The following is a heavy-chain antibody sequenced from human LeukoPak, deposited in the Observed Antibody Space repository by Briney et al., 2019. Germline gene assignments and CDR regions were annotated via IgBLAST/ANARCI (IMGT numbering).Heavy chain of an antibody. CDR2: IYYSGST. CDR1: GGSFSGYY. Sequence: PSETLSLTCAVYGGSFSGYYWSWIRQPPGKGLEWIGYIYYSGSTNYNPSLKSRVTISVDTSKNQFSLKLSSVTAADTAVYYCARDPQLYGSGHNWFDPWGQGTLVTVSS. CDR3: ARDPQLYGSGHNWFDP. V-gene: IGHV4-59*01. D-gene: IGHD3-10*01. J-gene: IGHJ5*02.